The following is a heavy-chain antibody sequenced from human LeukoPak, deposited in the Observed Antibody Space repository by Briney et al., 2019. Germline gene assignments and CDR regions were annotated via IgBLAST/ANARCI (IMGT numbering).Heavy chain of an antibody. CDR2: IGSSSSYI. CDR3: AKRFGEGEFDY. CDR1: GFTFSGYS. Sequence: PGGSLRLSCAASGFTFSGYSMIWVRQAPGKGLQWVSSIGSSSSYIYYEDSVKGRFTISRDNSKNTLYLQMNSLRAEDTAVYYCAKRFGEGEFDYWGQGTLVTVSS. D-gene: IGHD3-10*01. V-gene: IGHV3-21*04. J-gene: IGHJ4*02.